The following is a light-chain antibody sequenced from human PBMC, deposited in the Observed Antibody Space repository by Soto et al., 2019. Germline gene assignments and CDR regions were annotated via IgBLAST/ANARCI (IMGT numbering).Light chain of an antibody. Sequence: QSVLTQPPSASGTPGQRVSISCSGSSSNIGSNAVIWYQHFPGTAPKVLIYSDDQRPSAVPDRFSGSKSGTSASLAISGLRAEDEADYFWAAWGDSVNTWVFGGGTKVTVL. CDR1: SSNIGSNA. CDR3: AAWGDSVNTWV. J-gene: IGLJ3*02. CDR2: SDD. V-gene: IGLV1-44*01.